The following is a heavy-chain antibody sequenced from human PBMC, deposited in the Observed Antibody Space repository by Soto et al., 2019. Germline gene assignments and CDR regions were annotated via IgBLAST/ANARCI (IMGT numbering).Heavy chain of an antibody. J-gene: IGHJ6*02. CDR3: ARSHGGSSSLDIYYYFYYGMDV. CDR1: GGTFSTYA. CDR2: VIPIFGTP. V-gene: IGHV1-69*01. D-gene: IGHD2-15*01. Sequence: QVQLVQSGAEVKKPGSSVKVSCKAPGGTFSTYAISWVRQAPGQGLEWMGGVIPIFGTPKYAQKFQGRVTITSYESTNKGYMELRSLRSEDSAVYYWARSHGGSSSLDIYYYFYYGMDVWGQGTTVTVSS.